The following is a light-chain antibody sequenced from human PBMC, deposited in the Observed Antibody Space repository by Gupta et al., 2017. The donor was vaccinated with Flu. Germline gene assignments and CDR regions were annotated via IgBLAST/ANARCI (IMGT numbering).Light chain of an antibody. CDR3: QAWDGNTLI. CDR2: QDG. CDR1: KLGDKF. Sequence: SYELTQPPSVSVSPGQTASLSCSGDKLGDKFVCWYQQRPGQSPILVIFQDGQRPSGIPDRFSGSNSGDTATLTISGTQAVDEADYYCQAWDGNTLIFGGGTKLTVL. V-gene: IGLV3-1*01. J-gene: IGLJ2*01.